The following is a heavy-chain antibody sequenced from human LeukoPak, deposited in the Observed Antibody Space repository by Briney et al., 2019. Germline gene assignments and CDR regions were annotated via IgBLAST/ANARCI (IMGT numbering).Heavy chain of an antibody. CDR2: INDDGSDT. Sequence: GGALRLSCAVSGFTFKLYWMHWVRQAPGKRPVWVSRINDDGSDTTYADSVKGRFTISRDDAKNMLFLQMNSLRAEDTAVYYCVRGGPSTWSWGQGTLVTVSS. CDR3: VRGGPSTWS. V-gene: IGHV3-74*01. J-gene: IGHJ5*02. D-gene: IGHD2-15*01. CDR1: GFTFKLYW.